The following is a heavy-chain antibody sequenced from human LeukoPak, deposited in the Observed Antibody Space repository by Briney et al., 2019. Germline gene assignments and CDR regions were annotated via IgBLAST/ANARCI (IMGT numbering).Heavy chain of an antibody. V-gene: IGHV1-18*01. CDR3: AREEGAPIAAANI. J-gene: IGHJ3*02. D-gene: IGHD6-13*01. CDR2: IITYNGNT. CDR1: GYTFTTYT. Sequence: ASVKVSFKASGYTFTTYTISWVRQAPGQGLEWMGWIITYNGNTYYAQKFQGRVTMTTDTSTNTAYMELRSLRSDDTAVYYCAREEGAPIAAANIWGLGTMVTVSS.